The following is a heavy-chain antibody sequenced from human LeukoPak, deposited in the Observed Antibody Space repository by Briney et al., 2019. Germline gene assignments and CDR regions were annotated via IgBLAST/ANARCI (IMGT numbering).Heavy chain of an antibody. Sequence: PSETLSLTCTVSGGSISTYYWSWVRQPPGKGLEWVGDIYYSGSTNYNPSLKSRVTTSVDTSKNQFSLNPNSVAAADTAEYFCARTPGSAYYPYFYMDFWGKGTTVTVSS. V-gene: IGHV4-59*01. CDR2: IYYSGST. CDR1: GGSISTYY. J-gene: IGHJ6*03. D-gene: IGHD6-19*01. CDR3: ARTPGSAYYPYFYMDF.